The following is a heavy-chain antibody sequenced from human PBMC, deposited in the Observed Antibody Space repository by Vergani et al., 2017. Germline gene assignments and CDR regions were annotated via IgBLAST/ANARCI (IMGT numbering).Heavy chain of an antibody. CDR2: MNPNSGNT. CDR1: GYIFTSDD. J-gene: IGHJ4*02. D-gene: IGHD3-10*01. CDR3: ARAGRTCSAVDCPRYYFDY. Sequence: QVQLVQSGAEVMQPGASVKVSCKTSGYIFTSDDIDWVRQAPGKGLEWMGWMNPNSGNTGYSHQFQGRITITRDNSITTAYMELRGLTSEDTAMYYCARAGRTCSAVDCPRYYFDYWGQGTLVTVSS. V-gene: IGHV1-8*03.